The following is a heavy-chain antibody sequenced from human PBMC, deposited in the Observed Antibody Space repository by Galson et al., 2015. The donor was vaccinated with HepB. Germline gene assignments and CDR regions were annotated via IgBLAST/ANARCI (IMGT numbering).Heavy chain of an antibody. J-gene: IGHJ6*02. V-gene: IGHV3-23*01. Sequence: SLRLSCAASGFPFSSYWMNWVRQAPGKGLEWVSVISSSGAVIYYADSVRGRFTISRDNSKNTLYLQMNSLRAEDTALYYCAKAAGYYSYYGLDVWGQGTTVTVSS. CDR1: GFPFSSYW. CDR3: AKAAGYYSYYGLDV. D-gene: IGHD6-13*01. CDR2: ISSSGAVI.